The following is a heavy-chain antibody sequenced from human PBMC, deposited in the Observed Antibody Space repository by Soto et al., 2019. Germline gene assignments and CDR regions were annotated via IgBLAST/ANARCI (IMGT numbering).Heavy chain of an antibody. V-gene: IGHV3-30-3*01. CDR2: ISYDGSNK. D-gene: IGHD5-18*01. Sequence: GGSLRLSCAASGFTFSSYAMHWVRQAPGKGLEWVAVISYDGSNKYYADSVKGRFTISRDNSKNTLYLQMNSLRAEDTAVYYCARDIVDTAMVYWGQGTLVTVSS. J-gene: IGHJ4*02. CDR1: GFTFSSYA. CDR3: ARDIVDTAMVY.